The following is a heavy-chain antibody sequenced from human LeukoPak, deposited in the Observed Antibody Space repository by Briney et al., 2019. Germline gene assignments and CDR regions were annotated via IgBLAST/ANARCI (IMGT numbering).Heavy chain of an antibody. Sequence: GGSLRLSCAASGFTFSSYWMHWVRQVPGKGLVWVSQINTDGSNTNYADSVKGRFTISRDNAKNTLYLQMNSLRAEDTAVYYCAKDLGPNNHHYHSKAFDYWGQGTLVTVSS. D-gene: IGHD3-22*01. V-gene: IGHV3-74*01. CDR3: AKDLGPNNHHYHSKAFDY. CDR1: GFTFSSYW. J-gene: IGHJ4*02. CDR2: INTDGSNT.